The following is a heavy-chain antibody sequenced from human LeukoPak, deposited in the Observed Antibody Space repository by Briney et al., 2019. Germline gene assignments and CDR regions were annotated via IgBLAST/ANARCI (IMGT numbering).Heavy chain of an antibody. CDR1: GYTFINYG. V-gene: IGHV1-18*01. Sequence: ASVKVSCKASGYTFINYGISWVRQAPGQGLEWMGWISVYNGDTNYEQKFQGRVTMTTDTSTNTAYTELRSLRSDDTAVYYCARDGASWRASLITFYYDAMDVWGQGTTVTVSS. D-gene: IGHD2/OR15-2a*01. CDR2: ISVYNGDT. J-gene: IGHJ6*02. CDR3: ARDGASWRASLITFYYDAMDV.